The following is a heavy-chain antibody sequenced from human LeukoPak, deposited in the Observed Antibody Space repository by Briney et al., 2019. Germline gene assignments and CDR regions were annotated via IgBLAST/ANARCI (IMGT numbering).Heavy chain of an antibody. CDR3: ASRNYYDSTGYFPY. J-gene: IGHJ4*02. V-gene: IGHV4-4*02. Sequence: SGTLSLTCAVSGGSISSDNWWTWVRQPPGKGLEWIGEIHQSTSTNYNPSLKSRVTISVDKSKNQFSLKLNSVTAADTAIYYCASRNYYDSTGYFPYWGQGTLVTVSS. CDR2: IHQSTST. D-gene: IGHD3-22*01. CDR1: GGSISSDNW.